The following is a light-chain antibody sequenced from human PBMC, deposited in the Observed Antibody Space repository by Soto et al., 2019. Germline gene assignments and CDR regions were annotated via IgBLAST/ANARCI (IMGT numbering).Light chain of an antibody. CDR3: SSFTSSTTPV. V-gene: IGLV2-14*01. CDR2: DVS. J-gene: IGLJ2*01. Sequence: QSVLTQPASVSGSPGQSITISCTGTSSDVGGYNYVSWYQQHPGKAPKLMIYDVSNRPSGVSNRFSGSKSGNTASLTISGLQAEDEADYYSSSFTSSTTPVFGGGTKLTVL. CDR1: SSDVGGYNY.